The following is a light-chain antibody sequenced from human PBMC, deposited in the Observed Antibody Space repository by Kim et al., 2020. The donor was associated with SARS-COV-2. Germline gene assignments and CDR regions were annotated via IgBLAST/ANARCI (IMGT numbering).Light chain of an antibody. Sequence: DIQMTQSPSTLSASVGDRVNITCRPSQSISSWLAWYQQKPGKAPKLLIYKASSLESGVPSRFSGSGSGTEFTLTISSLQPDDFATYYCQQYNIYSWTFGQGTKVDIK. CDR2: KAS. V-gene: IGKV1-5*03. CDR1: QSISSW. CDR3: QQYNIYSWT. J-gene: IGKJ1*01.